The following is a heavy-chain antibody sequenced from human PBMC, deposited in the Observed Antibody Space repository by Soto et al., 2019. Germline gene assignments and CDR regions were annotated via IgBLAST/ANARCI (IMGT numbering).Heavy chain of an antibody. V-gene: IGHV5-51*01. CDR1: GYKFSSYW. Sequence: GESLKISCKGSGYKFSSYWIAWVRQMPGKGLEWMGIIYPGDSDTRYSPSFQGQVIFSVDKSISTAYLQWDSLKASDTAIYYCARRVVTAGTWSFDYWGQGILVTVSS. CDR3: ARRVVTAGTWSFDY. D-gene: IGHD2-2*01. J-gene: IGHJ4*02. CDR2: IYPGDSDT.